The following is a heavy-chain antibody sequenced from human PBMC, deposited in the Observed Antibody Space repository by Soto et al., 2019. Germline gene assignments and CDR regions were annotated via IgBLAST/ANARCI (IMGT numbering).Heavy chain of an antibody. CDR1: GFTFSSYW. Sequence: GGSLRLSCTASGFTFSSYWMHWVRQAPGKGLVWVSRINSDGSSTSYADSVKGRFTISRDNAKNTLYLQMNSLRAEDTAVYYCARDLPPRFIGRQWDYYGMDVWGQGTTVTVSS. J-gene: IGHJ6*02. CDR2: INSDGSST. CDR3: ARDLPPRFIGRQWDYYGMDV. D-gene: IGHD6-19*01. V-gene: IGHV3-74*01.